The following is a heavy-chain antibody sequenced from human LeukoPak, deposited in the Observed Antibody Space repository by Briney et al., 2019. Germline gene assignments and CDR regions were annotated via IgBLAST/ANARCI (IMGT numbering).Heavy chain of an antibody. CDR2: FYHGGNT. J-gene: IGHJ4*02. V-gene: IGHV4-30-2*01. CDR1: GVSISSGDYS. D-gene: IGHD3-10*01. CDR3: ARAPGYYGAGIPYFDY. Sequence: KPSETLSLTCAVSGVSISSGDYSWSWIRQPPGKGLEWIGYFYHGGNTYYNPSLKSRVTISVDRSNNQFSLRLTSVTAADTAVYYCARAPGYYGAGIPYFDYWGQGTLVTVSS.